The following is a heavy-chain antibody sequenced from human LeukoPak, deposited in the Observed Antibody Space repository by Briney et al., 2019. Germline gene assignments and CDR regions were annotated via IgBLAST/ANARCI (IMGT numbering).Heavy chain of an antibody. D-gene: IGHD3-10*01. CDR1: GGSISSYY. J-gene: IGHJ4*02. V-gene: IGHV4-59*01. Sequence: SETLSLTCTVSGGSISSYYWSWIRQPPGRGLERIGYIYYSGSTNYNPSLKSRVTISVDTSKNQFSLKLSSVTAADTAVYYCAREVSGYYFDYWGQGTLVTVSS. CDR3: AREVSGYYFDY. CDR2: IYYSGST.